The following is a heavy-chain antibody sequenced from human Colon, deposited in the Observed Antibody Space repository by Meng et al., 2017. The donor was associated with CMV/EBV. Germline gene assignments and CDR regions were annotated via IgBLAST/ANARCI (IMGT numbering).Heavy chain of an antibody. J-gene: IGHJ5*02. CDR3: AKEGVGRGDPFDH. CDR2: ISSSGRDI. V-gene: IGHV3-48*03. D-gene: IGHD3-3*01. Sequence: GGSLRLSCAASGFAFSYSEMNWVRQAPGKGLEWVVYISSSGRDIYYADSVKGRFTISRDNAKNSLYLQMNSLRAEDSAIYYCAKEGVGRGDPFDHWGQGTLVTVSS. CDR1: GFAFSYSE.